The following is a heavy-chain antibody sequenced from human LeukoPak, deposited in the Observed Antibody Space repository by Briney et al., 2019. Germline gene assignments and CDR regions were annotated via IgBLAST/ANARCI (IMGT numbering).Heavy chain of an antibody. CDR3: AREEITVAGTGAFDS. CDR1: GYTFTNYG. D-gene: IGHD6-19*01. Sequence: ASVKVSCKASGYTFTNYGMHWVRQAPGQGLEWMGWINAGNGKTTYSQKSQGRVIITRDTSATTAYMELSSLRSEDTAVYFCAREEITVAGTGAFDSWGQGALVTVSP. V-gene: IGHV1-3*01. J-gene: IGHJ4*02. CDR2: INAGNGKT.